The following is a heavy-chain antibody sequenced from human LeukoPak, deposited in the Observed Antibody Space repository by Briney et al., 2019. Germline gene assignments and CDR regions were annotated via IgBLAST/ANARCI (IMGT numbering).Heavy chain of an antibody. Sequence: PSETLSLTCTVSGGSTSRYYWSWIRQPPGKGLEWIGYISYSGSTNFNPSLKSRVTISVDTSKNQFSLKLSSVTAADTAVYYCARGPTKNYFDYWGQGTLVTVSS. CDR3: ARGPTKNYFDY. CDR2: ISYSGST. V-gene: IGHV4-59*01. CDR1: GGSTSRYY. J-gene: IGHJ4*02.